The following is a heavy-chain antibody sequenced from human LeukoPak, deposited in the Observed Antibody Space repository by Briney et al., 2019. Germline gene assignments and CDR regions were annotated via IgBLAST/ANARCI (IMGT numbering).Heavy chain of an antibody. CDR3: AKNYYDRRGPYSWVFDY. CDR1: GGSISSYY. CDR2: IYYSGST. D-gene: IGHD3-22*01. V-gene: IGHV4-59*01. Sequence: SETLSLTCTVSGGSISSYYWSWIRQPPGKGLEWIGYIYYSGSTNYNPSLKSRVTISVDTSKNQFSLKLSSVTAEDTAIYYCAKNYYDRRGPYSWVFDYWGQGTLVTVSS. J-gene: IGHJ4*02.